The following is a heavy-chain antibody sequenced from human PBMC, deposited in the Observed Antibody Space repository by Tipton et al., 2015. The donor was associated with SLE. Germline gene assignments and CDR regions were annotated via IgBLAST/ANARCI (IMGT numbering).Heavy chain of an antibody. CDR2: IYSGGST. CDR1: GFTVNGDY. CDR3: AKGLFAVTDAFDI. J-gene: IGHJ3*02. Sequence: SLRLSCAGSGFTVNGDYMTWVRQAPGKGLEWVSVIYSGGSTYYADSVKGRFTISRGNSKNTLYLQMNSLRAEDTAVYYCAKGLFAVTDAFDIWGQGTMVTVSS. D-gene: IGHD4-17*01. V-gene: IGHV3-53*05.